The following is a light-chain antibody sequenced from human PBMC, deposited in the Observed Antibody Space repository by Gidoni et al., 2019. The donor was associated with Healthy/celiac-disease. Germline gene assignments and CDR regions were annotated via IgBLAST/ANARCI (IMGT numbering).Light chain of an antibody. J-gene: IGKJ1*01. V-gene: IGKV1-9*01. CDR3: QQLNSYPRT. CDR2: AAS. Sequence: DIQVTQSPSFLSAAVGDRVTITCRASQGISSYLAWYQQKPGKAPKLLIYAASTLQSGVPSRFSGRGSGTEFTLTISSLQPEDFATYYCQQLNSYPRTFGQGTQVEIK. CDR1: QGISSY.